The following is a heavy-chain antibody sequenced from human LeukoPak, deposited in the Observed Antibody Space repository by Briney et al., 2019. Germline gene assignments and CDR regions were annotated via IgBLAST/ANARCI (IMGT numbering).Heavy chain of an antibody. V-gene: IGHV4-31*03. CDR1: GGSISSGGYY. J-gene: IGHJ4*02. CDR3: ARDLGSSGYYRYFDY. D-gene: IGHD3-22*01. CDR2: IYYSGST. Sequence: SETLSLTCTVSGGSISSGGYYWSWIRQHPGKGLEWIGYIYYSGSTYYNPSLKSRVTISVDTSKNQFSLKLSSVTAADTAVYYSARDLGSSGYYRYFDYWGQGTLVTVSS.